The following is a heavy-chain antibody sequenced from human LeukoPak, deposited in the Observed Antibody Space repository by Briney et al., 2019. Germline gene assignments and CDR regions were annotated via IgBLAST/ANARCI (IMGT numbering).Heavy chain of an antibody. D-gene: IGHD2-21*02. CDR1: GGSISSGGYY. Sequence: PSETLSLTCTVSGGSISSGGYYWSWIRQHPGKGLEWIGYIYYSGSTYYNPSLKSRVTVSVDTSKNQFSLKLSSVTAADTAVYYCARESYGDNGAYCGGDCYLTYIDYWGQGTLVTVSS. CDR3: ARESYGDNGAYCGGDCYLTYIDY. V-gene: IGHV4-31*03. J-gene: IGHJ4*02. CDR2: IYYSGST.